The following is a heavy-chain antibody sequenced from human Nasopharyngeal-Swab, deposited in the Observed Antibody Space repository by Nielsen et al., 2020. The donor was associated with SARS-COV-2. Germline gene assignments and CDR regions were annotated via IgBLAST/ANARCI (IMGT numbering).Heavy chain of an antibody. V-gene: IGHV1-3*01. CDR1: GYTFTSYA. D-gene: IGHD2-2*01. CDR2: INAGNGNT. J-gene: IGHJ1*01. Sequence: ASVKVSCKASGYTFTSYAMHWVRQAPGQRLEWTGWINAGNGNTKYSQKFQGRVTITRDTSASTAYMELSSLRSEDTAVYYCARGSVRDVVVPAAPAEYFQHWGQGTLVTVSS. CDR3: ARGSVRDVVVPAAPAEYFQH.